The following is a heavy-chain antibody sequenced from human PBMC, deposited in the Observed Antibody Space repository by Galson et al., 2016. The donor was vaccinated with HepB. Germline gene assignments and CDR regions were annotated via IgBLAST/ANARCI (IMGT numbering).Heavy chain of an antibody. CDR1: SYTFTRYG. D-gene: IGHD1/OR15-1a*01. V-gene: IGHV1-18*01. J-gene: IGHJ4*02. CDR2: ISTYNGNT. Sequence: SVKVSCKAASYTFTRYGVSWVRQAPGQGLEWMGWISTYNGNTKYAQKLQGRVTMTTDTSTSTAYMELRSLRSDDTAVYYCAGQTGTRSLHYWGQGTLVTVSS. CDR3: AGQTGTRSLHY.